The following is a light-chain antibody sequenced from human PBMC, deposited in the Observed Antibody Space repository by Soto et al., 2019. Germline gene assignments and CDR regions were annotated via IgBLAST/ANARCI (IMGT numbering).Light chain of an antibody. CDR3: CSYAGSYPLYV. V-gene: IGLV2-11*01. CDR2: DVS. CDR1: SSDVGGYSY. J-gene: IGLJ1*01. Sequence: QSVLTQPRSVSGSPGQSVTISCTGTSSDVGGYSYVSWFQQHPGKAPKLMINDVSKRPSGVPDRFSGSKTGNTASLTISGLQAEDEADYYCCSYAGSYPLYVFGTGTKLTVL.